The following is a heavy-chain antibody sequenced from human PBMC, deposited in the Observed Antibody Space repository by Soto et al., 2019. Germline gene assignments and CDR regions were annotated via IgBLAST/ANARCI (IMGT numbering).Heavy chain of an antibody. J-gene: IGHJ6*02. CDR2: ISTLNGNT. CDR1: GYDYVTYA. Sequence: QAQLVQSGAEAKKPGASVNVSCKASGYDYVTYAITWVRQRPGQGLEWMGWISTLNGNTNYAQNFQGRVTMTTDTSTRIVHLELRSLRSDDTDIYYCARRVPVWLTDYYGMDVWGQGTTVTVSS. V-gene: IGHV1-18*01. D-gene: IGHD3-9*01. CDR3: ARRVPVWLTDYYGMDV.